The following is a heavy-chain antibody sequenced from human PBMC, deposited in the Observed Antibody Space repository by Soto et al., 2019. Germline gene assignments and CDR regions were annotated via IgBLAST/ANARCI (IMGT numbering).Heavy chain of an antibody. V-gene: IGHV4-34*01. J-gene: IGHJ6*03. CDR2: INHSGST. D-gene: IGHD3-3*01. Sequence: SETLSLTCAVYGGSFSGYYWSWIRQPPGKRQERIGEINHSGSTNYNPSLKSRVTIKVDTSKNQFSLKLSSVTAADTAVYYCARVLGPIDFWSGYLSDYYYYMDVWGKGTTVTVSS. CDR1: GGSFSGYY. CDR3: ARVLGPIDFWSGYLSDYYYYMDV.